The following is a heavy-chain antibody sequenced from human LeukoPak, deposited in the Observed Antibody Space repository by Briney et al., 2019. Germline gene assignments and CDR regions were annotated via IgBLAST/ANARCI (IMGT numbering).Heavy chain of an antibody. D-gene: IGHD6-19*01. CDR2: IYYSGST. CDR1: GGSISSSSYY. Sequence: PSETLSLTCTVSGGSISSSSYYWGWIRQPPGKGLEWIGSIYYSGSTYYNPSLKSRVTISVDTSKNQFSLKLSSVTAADTAVYYCAGTSSGWYDVIDYWGQGTLVTVSS. V-gene: IGHV4-39*07. J-gene: IGHJ4*02. CDR3: AGTSSGWYDVIDY.